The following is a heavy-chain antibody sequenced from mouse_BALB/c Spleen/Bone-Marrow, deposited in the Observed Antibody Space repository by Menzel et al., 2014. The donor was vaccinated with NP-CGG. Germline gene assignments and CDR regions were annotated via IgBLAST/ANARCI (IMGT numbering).Heavy chain of an antibody. CDR2: IHPGSGGA. J-gene: IGHJ3*01. V-gene: IGHV1-15*01. CDR3: TREGLQGAGFAY. Sequence: QVQLQQSGAELVRPGASVKLSCKALGYTFTDYEMHWVKQTPVHGLEWIGTIHPGSGGAAYNQKFKGKATLTADKSSSTAYMELSRLTSEDSAVYYCTREGLQGAGFAYWGQGTLVTVSA. D-gene: IGHD2-4*01. CDR1: GYTFTDYE.